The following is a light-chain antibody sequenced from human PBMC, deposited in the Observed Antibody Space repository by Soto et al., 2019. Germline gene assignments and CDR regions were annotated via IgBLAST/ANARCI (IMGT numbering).Light chain of an antibody. Sequence: EIVLTQSPGTLSLSPGERATLSCRASQSVSSSYLAWYQQKSGQAPRLLIYGASNRATGIPDRFSGSGSGTDFTLTISRLEPEDFAVYYCQQYGVSPRTFGQGTKV. CDR2: GAS. CDR3: QQYGVSPRT. CDR1: QSVSSSY. J-gene: IGKJ1*01. V-gene: IGKV3-20*01.